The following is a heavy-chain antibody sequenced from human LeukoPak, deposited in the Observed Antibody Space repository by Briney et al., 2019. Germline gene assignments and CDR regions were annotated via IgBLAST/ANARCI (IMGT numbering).Heavy chain of an antibody. CDR3: ARDPVYNDYYYYYMDV. D-gene: IGHD1-14*01. CDR2: INPSGGST. CDR1: GYTFTSYY. Sequence: GASVKASCKASGYTFTSYYMHWVRQAPGQGLEWMGIINPSGGSTSYAQKFQGRVTMTRDMSTSTVYMELSSLRSEDTAVYYCARDPVYNDYYYYYMDVWGKGTTVTVSS. J-gene: IGHJ6*03. V-gene: IGHV1-46*01.